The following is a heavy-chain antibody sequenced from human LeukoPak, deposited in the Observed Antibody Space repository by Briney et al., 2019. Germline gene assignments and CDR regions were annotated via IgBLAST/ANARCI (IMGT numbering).Heavy chain of an antibody. CDR3: ARADGSRWLTY. CDR2: IGSSSSYI. J-gene: IGHJ4*02. V-gene: IGHV3-21*01. Sequence: PGGSLRLSCAASGFTFSSYSMNWVRQAPGKGLEWVSSIGSSSSYIYYADSVKGRFTISRDNAKNTLYLQMNSLRAEDTAVYYCARADGSRWLTYWGQGTLVTVSS. D-gene: IGHD6-19*01. CDR1: GFTFSSYS.